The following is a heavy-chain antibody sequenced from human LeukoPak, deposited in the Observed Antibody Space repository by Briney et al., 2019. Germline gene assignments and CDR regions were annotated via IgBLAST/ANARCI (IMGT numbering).Heavy chain of an antibody. CDR2: IYYSGST. CDR3: ASDPTYRATDFDY. CDR1: GGSISSSSYY. J-gene: IGHJ4*02. D-gene: IGHD1-26*01. V-gene: IGHV4-39*07. Sequence: TSETLPLTCTVSGGSISSSSYYWGWIRQPPGKGLEWIGSIYYSGSTYYNPSLKSRVTISVDTSKNQFSLKLSSVTAADTAVYYCASDPTYRATDFDYWGQGTLVTVSS.